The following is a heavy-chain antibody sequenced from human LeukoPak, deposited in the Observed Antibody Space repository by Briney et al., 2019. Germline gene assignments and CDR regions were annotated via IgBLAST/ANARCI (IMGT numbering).Heavy chain of an antibody. CDR3: ARWFGELYGWFDP. CDR2: ISSSSSYI. D-gene: IGHD3-10*01. Sequence: PGGSLRLSCAASGFTFRSYSMKWVRQAPGKGLEGVSSISSSSSYIYYADSVKGRFPISRDNAKNSLYLQMNSLRAEDTAVYYCARWFGELYGWFDPWGQGTLVTVSS. V-gene: IGHV3-21*01. CDR1: GFTFRSYS. J-gene: IGHJ5*02.